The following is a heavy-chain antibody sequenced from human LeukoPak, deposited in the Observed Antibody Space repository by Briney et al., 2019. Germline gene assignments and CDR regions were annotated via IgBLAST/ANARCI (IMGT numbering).Heavy chain of an antibody. Sequence: GGSLRLSCAASGFTFSSYAMHWVRQAPGKGLEWVAVISYDGSNKYYADSVKGRFTISRDNSKNTLYLQMNSLRAEDTAVYYCARDLGEGYYDSSGDSLFDYWGQGTLVTVSS. D-gene: IGHD3-22*01. CDR1: GFTFSSYA. CDR3: ARDLGEGYYDSSGDSLFDY. CDR2: ISYDGSNK. J-gene: IGHJ4*02. V-gene: IGHV3-30-3*01.